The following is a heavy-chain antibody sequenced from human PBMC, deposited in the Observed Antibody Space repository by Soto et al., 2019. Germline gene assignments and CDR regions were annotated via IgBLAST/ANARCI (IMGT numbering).Heavy chain of an antibody. CDR2: IIPIFGTA. CDR3: ARAYSSGWYDYYYGMDV. Sequence: SVKVSCKASGGTFSSYAISWVRQAPGQGLEWMGGIIPIFGTANYAQKFQGRATITADESTSTAYMELSSLRSEDTAVYYCARAYSSGWYDYYYGMDVWGQGTTVTVSS. J-gene: IGHJ6*02. V-gene: IGHV1-69*13. CDR1: GGTFSSYA. D-gene: IGHD6-19*01.